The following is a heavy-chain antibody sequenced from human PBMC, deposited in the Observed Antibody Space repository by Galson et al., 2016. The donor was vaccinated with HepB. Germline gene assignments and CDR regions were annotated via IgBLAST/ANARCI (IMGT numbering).Heavy chain of an antibody. V-gene: IGHV3-53*01. D-gene: IGHD6-19*01. CDR3: ARGKAVTGSDPLDP. CDR1: GFTVSSTF. J-gene: IGHJ5*02. Sequence: SLRLSCAASGFTVSSTFMTWVRQAPGKGLEWVSVIYSGDSTNYADSVKGRFNISRDNSKNPLYLQMNSRGVEDTAVYYCARGKAVTGSDPLDPWGQGTLVTVSS. CDR2: IYSGDST.